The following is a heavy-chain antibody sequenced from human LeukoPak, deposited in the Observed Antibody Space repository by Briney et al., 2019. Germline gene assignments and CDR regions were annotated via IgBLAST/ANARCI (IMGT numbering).Heavy chain of an antibody. V-gene: IGHV1-69*01. D-gene: IGHD1-26*01. Sequence: SVKVSCKASGGTFSSYAISWVRQAPGQGLEWMGGIILIFGTANYAQKFQGRVTITADESTSTAYMELSSLRSEDTAVYYCASQGIVGATRYFDYWGQGTLVTVSS. CDR2: IILIFGTA. CDR1: GGTFSSYA. CDR3: ASQGIVGATRYFDY. J-gene: IGHJ4*02.